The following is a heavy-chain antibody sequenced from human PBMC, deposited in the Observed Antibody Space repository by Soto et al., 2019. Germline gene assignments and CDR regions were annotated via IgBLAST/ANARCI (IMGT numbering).Heavy chain of an antibody. D-gene: IGHD3-22*01. V-gene: IGHV1-18*01. CDR2: ISAYNGNT. J-gene: IGHJ4*02. CDR1: GYPFTSYC. CDR3: AGYYYDSSGYLYFDY. Sequence: ASVKVSRKASGYPFTSYCISWVRQAPGQGLEWMGWISAYNGNTNYAQKLQGRVTMTTDTSTSTAYMELRSLRSDDTAVYYCAGYYYDSSGYLYFDYWGQGTLVTVSS.